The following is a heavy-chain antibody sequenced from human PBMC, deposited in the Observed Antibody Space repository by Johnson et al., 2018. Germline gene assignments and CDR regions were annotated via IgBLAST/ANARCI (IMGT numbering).Heavy chain of an antibody. V-gene: IGHV3-30*18. Sequence: QVQLVQSGGGVVQXGRSXRLXCAASGFTFSSYGMHWVRQAPGKGLEWVAVISYDGSNKYYADSVKGRFTISRDNSKNTLYLQMNSLRAEDTAVYYCAKARRLVRWDDAFDICGQGTMVIVSS. CDR1: GFTFSSYG. J-gene: IGHJ3*02. CDR3: AKARRLVRWDDAFDI. CDR2: ISYDGSNK. D-gene: IGHD1-26*01.